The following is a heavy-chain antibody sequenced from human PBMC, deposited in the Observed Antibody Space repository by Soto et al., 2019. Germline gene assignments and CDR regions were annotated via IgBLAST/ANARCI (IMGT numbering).Heavy chain of an antibody. CDR3: ARDRNDGSSRSYHFDN. J-gene: IGHJ4*02. D-gene: IGHD6-13*01. V-gene: IGHV3-33*01. CDR2: IWYDGSNK. Sequence: QVQLVESGGGVVQPGRSLRLSCAASGFTFSSYGMHWVRQAPGKGLEWVAGIWYDGSNKYYADSVKGQFTISRDNSKNPLYLQVNSVSAEDTAVYYCARDRNDGSSRSYHFDNWGQGTLVTVSS. CDR1: GFTFSSYG.